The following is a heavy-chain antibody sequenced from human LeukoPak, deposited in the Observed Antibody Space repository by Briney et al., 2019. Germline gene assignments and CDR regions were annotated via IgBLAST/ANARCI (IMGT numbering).Heavy chain of an antibody. CDR3: ARRKAYSSGWRTYAFDI. D-gene: IGHD6-19*01. CDR2: IKTDGSST. CDR1: GFTFSSYW. Sequence: PGGSLRLSCAASGFTFSSYWMHWVRQAPGKGLVWVSHIKTDGSSTNYAESVKGRFTISRDNAKNTVYLQMNSLRAEDTAVYYCARRKAYSSGWRTYAFDIWGQGTMVTVSS. J-gene: IGHJ3*02. V-gene: IGHV3-74*01.